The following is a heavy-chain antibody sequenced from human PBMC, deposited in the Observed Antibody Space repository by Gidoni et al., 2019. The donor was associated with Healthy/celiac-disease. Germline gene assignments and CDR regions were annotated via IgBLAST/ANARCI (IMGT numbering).Heavy chain of an antibody. CDR1: GFTFRGSA. D-gene: IGHD1-26*01. CDR2: IRSKANSYAT. CDR3: TRLAWGGSYSYFDY. V-gene: IGHV3-73*02. Sequence: EVQLVESGGGLVQPGGSLKLSCAASGFTFRGSAMHWVRQASGKGLEWVGRIRSKANSYATAYAASVKGRFTISRDDSKNTAYLQMNSLKTEDTAVYYCTRLAWGGSYSYFDYWGQGTLVTVSS. J-gene: IGHJ4*02.